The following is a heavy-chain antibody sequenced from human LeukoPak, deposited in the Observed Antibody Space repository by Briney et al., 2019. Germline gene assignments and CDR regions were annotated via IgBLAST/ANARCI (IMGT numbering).Heavy chain of an antibody. D-gene: IGHD3-10*01. CDR1: GFTVSSNY. CDR2: IYSGGST. V-gene: IGHV3-53*04. Sequence: GGSLRLSCAASGFTVSSNYMSWVRQAPGKGLEWVSVIYSGGSTYYADSVKGRFTISRHNSKNSLYLQMNSLRAEDTAVYYCARGPPGYFDYWGQGTLVTVSS. CDR3: ARGPPGYFDY. J-gene: IGHJ4*02.